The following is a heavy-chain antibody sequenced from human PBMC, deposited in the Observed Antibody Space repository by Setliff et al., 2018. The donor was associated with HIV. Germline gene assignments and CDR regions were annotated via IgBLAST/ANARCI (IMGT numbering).Heavy chain of an antibody. D-gene: IGHD3-3*01. J-gene: IGHJ5*02. V-gene: IGHV4-4*09. CDR3: ARRGRFMGWFDP. CDR2: INSSGTT. CDR1: GGSFSNFF. Sequence: PSETLSLTCTVSGGSFSNFFWNWIRQPPGKGLEWIGYINSSGTTNYSPSLKSRVNISIDPSKNHFTLRLSSVTVADTAVYYCARRGRFMGWFDPWGQGSLVTVS.